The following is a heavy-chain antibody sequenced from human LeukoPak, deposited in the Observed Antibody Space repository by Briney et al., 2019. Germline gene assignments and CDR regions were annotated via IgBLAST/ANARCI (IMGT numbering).Heavy chain of an antibody. J-gene: IGHJ4*02. V-gene: IGHV1-2*02. Sequence: ASVKVSCKASRYTFTDYYMHWVRQAPGQGLEWMGWINPNTGGTNYAQKFQGRVTMTRDTSISTAYMELSRLRSDDTAVYYCAREPIVGATTSFDYWGQGTLVTVSS. CDR1: RYTFTDYY. CDR2: INPNTGGT. D-gene: IGHD1-26*01. CDR3: AREPIVGATTSFDY.